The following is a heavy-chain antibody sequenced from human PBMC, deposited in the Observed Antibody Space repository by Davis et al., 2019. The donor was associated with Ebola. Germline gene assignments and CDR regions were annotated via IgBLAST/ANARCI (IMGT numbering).Heavy chain of an antibody. CDR1: GFTFSSYA. Sequence: LGGSLRLSCAASGFTFSSYAMSWVRQAPGKGLEWVSAISGSGGSTYYADSVKGRFTISRDNSKNTLYLQMNSLRAEDTAVYYCAKVGLWFGELSWFDPWGQGTLVTVSS. CDR3: AKVGLWFGELSWFDP. D-gene: IGHD3-10*01. CDR2: ISGSGGST. V-gene: IGHV3-23*01. J-gene: IGHJ5*02.